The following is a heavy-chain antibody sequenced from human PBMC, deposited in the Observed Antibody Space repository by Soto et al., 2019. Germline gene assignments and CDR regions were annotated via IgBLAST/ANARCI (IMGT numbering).Heavy chain of an antibody. CDR3: AKGDAVATIDY. CDR1: GFKLINYA. CDR2: IRGSGGVT. D-gene: IGHD6-19*01. V-gene: IGHV3-23*01. Sequence: LESGGGLAQPGGSLRLSCSASGFKLINYAMSWVRQAPGKGLQWVAGIRGSGGVTYYEDSVKGRFTISRDNSKNTLYLQLNTLRAVDAAVYYCAKGDAVATIDYWGQGALVSVSS. J-gene: IGHJ4*02.